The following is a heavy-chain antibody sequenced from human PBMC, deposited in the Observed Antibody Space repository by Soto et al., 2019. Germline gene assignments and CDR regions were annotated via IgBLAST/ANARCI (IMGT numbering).Heavy chain of an antibody. CDR2: INSDGSST. D-gene: IGHD2-15*01. Sequence: GVSLRRSGAAAGWACSSYWMHWVRQAPGKGLVWVSRINSDGSSTSYADSVKGRFTISRDNAKNTLYLQMNSLRAEDTAVYYCARVYCSCGSCYNLDYWGKGT. J-gene: IGHJ4*02. CDR1: GWACSSYW. V-gene: IGHV3-74*01. CDR3: ARVYCSCGSCYNLDY.